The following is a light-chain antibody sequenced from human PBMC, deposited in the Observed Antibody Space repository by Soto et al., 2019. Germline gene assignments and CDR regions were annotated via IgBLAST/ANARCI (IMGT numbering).Light chain of an antibody. CDR3: QHFGDSPIT. CDR1: QSVSSTY. Sequence: EIVLTQSPGTLSLSPGERATLSCRASQSVSSTYLAWCQQKPGQAPRLLIYGASTRATGIPDRSSGTGSGTDFTLTISRLEPEDFAVYYCQHFGDSPITFGQGTRLEIK. CDR2: GAS. J-gene: IGKJ5*01. V-gene: IGKV3-20*01.